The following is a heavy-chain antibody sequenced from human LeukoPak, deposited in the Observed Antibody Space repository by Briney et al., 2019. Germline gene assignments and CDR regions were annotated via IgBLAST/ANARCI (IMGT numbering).Heavy chain of an antibody. V-gene: IGHV1-18*01. J-gene: IGHJ6*02. CDR1: GYTFTSYG. Sequence: ASVKVSCKASGYTFTSYGISWVRQAPGQGLEWMGWISAYNGNTNYAQKLQGRVTMTTDTSTSTAYMELRGLRSDDTAVYYCARDLNTYYYDSSGGYGMDVWGQGTTVTVSS. CDR2: ISAYNGNT. D-gene: IGHD3-22*01. CDR3: ARDLNTYYYDSSGGYGMDV.